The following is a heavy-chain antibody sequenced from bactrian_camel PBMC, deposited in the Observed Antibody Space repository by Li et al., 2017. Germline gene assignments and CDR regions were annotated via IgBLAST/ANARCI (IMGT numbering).Heavy chain of an antibody. D-gene: IGHD1*01. V-gene: IGHV3S40*01. Sequence: VQLVESGGGLVQPGGSLRLSCAASGFTFSSYLMTWVRKAPGNECELVSTITGDGSTYYADSVKGRFTISRDNAKNTVYLLMDSLKPEDTAVYYCVKPNPDARGGFDHWGQGTQVTVS. CDR3: VKPNPDARGGFDH. CDR2: ITGDGST. CDR1: GFTFSSYL. J-gene: IGHJ4*01.